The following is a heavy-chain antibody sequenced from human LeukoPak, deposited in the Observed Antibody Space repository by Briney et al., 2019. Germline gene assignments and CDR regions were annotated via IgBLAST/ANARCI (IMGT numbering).Heavy chain of an antibody. CDR2: VKQDDRQM. J-gene: IGHJ4*02. CDR1: GFTFSTYW. Sequence: GGSLRLSCAVSGFTFSTYWMSWVRQAPGKGLEWVATVKQDDRQMYYVDSVRGRFTISRDNAKNSLYLQMNSLRADDTAVYYCATAVVVGGDWGQGTLVSVSS. CDR3: ATAVVVGGD. D-gene: IGHD3-22*01. V-gene: IGHV3-7*03.